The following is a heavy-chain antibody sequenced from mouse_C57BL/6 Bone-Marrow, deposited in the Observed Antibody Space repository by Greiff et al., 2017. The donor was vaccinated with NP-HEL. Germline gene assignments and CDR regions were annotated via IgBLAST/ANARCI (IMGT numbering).Heavy chain of an antibody. CDR2: IYPGSGST. D-gene: IGHD2-5*01. CDR3: ARDYSNTWFAY. Sequence: QVQLQQPGAELVTPGASVKMSCKASGSTFTSYWITWVKQRPGQGLEWIGDIYPGSGSTNYNEKFKSKATLTVDTSSSTAYMQLSSLTSEDAAVYYCARDYSNTWFAYWGQGTLVTVSA. J-gene: IGHJ3*01. V-gene: IGHV1-55*01. CDR1: GSTFTSYW.